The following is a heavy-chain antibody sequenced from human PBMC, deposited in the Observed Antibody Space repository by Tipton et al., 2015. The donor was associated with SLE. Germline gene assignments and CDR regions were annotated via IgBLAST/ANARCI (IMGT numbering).Heavy chain of an antibody. CDR3: ARDEDPFGEYFHH. D-gene: IGHD3-10*01. J-gene: IGHJ1*01. CDR1: GYSFINYG. Sequence: QLVQSGAEVKAPGASVKVSCKTSGYSFINYGISWVRQAPGQGLEWIGWIYSYTNKGNYAQKVQGRVTMTTDTSTSTAYMELRSLRSDDTAVYYCARDEDPFGEYFHHWGQGTLVTVSS. CDR2: IYSYTNKG. V-gene: IGHV1-18*01.